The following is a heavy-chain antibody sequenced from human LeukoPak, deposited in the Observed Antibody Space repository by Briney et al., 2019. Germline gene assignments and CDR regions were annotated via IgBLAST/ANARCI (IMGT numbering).Heavy chain of an antibody. CDR2: IYYTGST. CDR1: GGSISSYY. J-gene: IGHJ4*02. V-gene: IGHV4-59*01. Sequence: SETLYLTCTVSGGSISSYYWSWIRQPLGKGPEWLGYIYYTGSTNYNPSLKSRVTISVDTSKNQFSLKLSSVTAADTAVYYCAAVPESYYTVYYFNYWGQGTLVTVSS. D-gene: IGHD3-10*01. CDR3: AAVPESYYTVYYFNY.